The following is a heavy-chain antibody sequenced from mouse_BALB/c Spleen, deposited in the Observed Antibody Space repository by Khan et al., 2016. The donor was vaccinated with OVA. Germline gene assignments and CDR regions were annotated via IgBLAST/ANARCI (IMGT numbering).Heavy chain of an antibody. CDR2: IWGGGST. Sequence: VKLLESGPGLVAPSQSLSITCTVSGFSLSRYNIHWVRQPPGKGLEWLVMIWGGGSTNYNSTLKFRLSISKDNSKSQVFLKMNSLQTDDTAMYLCARAKYRHDGYSAMDYWGQGTSVTVSS. CDR3: ARAKYRHDGYSAMDY. D-gene: IGHD2-14*01. V-gene: IGHV2-6-4*01. CDR1: GFSLSRYN. J-gene: IGHJ4*01.